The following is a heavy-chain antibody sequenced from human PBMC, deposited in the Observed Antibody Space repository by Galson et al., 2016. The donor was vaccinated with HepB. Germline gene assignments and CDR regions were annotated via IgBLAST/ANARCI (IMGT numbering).Heavy chain of an antibody. V-gene: IGHV3-30*18. J-gene: IGHJ6*03. CDR1: GYTFSTYA. CDR2: ISKDGGNI. D-gene: IGHD6-19*01. Sequence: SLRLSCAASGYTFSTYAMHWVRQAPGKGLEWVAGISKDGGNIYYVDSVKGRFTISRGNSQNMLYLQMNSLRAEDTAVYYCAKDRVAGTSYYYYMDVGGKGTTVTVS. CDR3: AKDRVAGTSYYYYMDV.